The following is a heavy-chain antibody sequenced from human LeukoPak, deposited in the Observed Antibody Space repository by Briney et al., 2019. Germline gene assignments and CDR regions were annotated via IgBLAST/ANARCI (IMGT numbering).Heavy chain of an antibody. D-gene: IGHD2-15*01. V-gene: IGHV4-59*12. CDR3: ARGRSGGGSSNNWFDP. Sequence: PSETLSLTCTVSGGSISSYYWSWIRQPPGKGLEWIGYIYYSGTTNYNPSLKSRVTISVDTSKNQFSLNLISVTAADTAVYFCARGRSGGGSSNNWFDPWGQGTLVTVSS. CDR1: GGSISSYY. J-gene: IGHJ5*02. CDR2: IYYSGTT.